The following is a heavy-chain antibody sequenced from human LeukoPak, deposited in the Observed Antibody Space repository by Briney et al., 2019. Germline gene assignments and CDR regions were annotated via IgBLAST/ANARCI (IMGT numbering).Heavy chain of an antibody. CDR3: ARHVVALTLRSYYFDY. Sequence: KPSETLSLTCTVSGGSSSSRSYFWGWIRQPPGKGLEWIGTIYYSGSTYYNPSLKSRVTISVDTSKNQFSLKLSSVTAAETAVYYCARHVVALTLRSYYFDYWGQGTLVTVSS. D-gene: IGHD2-2*01. CDR1: GGSSSSRSYF. J-gene: IGHJ4*02. CDR2: IYYSGST. V-gene: IGHV4-39*01.